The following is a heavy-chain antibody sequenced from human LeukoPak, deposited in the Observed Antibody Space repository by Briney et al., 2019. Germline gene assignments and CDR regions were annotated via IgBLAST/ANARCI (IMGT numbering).Heavy chain of an antibody. CDR1: GFTVSSSY. CDR3: ARAVVGTSCYGY. D-gene: IGHD2-2*01. J-gene: IGHJ4*02. CDR2: IYAGGST. V-gene: IGHV3-66*01. Sequence: PGGSPRLSCAASGFTVSSSYMSWVRQAPGKGLEWVSVIYAGGSTHYADSVKGRFTISRDNSKNTLYLQMNSLTAEDTAVYYCARAVVGTSCYGYWGQGTLVTVSS.